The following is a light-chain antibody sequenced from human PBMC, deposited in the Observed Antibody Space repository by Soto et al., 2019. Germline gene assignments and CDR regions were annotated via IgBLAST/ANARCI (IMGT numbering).Light chain of an antibody. CDR1: QSISSW. CDR3: QQYNGYRLA. Sequence: DIQMTQSPSTLSASVGDRVTITCRASQSISSWLAWYQQKPGKAPKLLIYKASSLESGVPSRFSGSGSGTEFTLTISSLQPDDFATYYCQQYNGYRLAFGGGTKV. J-gene: IGKJ4*01. V-gene: IGKV1-5*03. CDR2: KAS.